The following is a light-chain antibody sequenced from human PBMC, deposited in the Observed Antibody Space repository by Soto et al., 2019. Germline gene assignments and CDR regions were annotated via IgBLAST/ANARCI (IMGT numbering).Light chain of an antibody. CDR3: SSYTGSNNLVV. V-gene: IGLV2-8*01. CDR2: EVS. CDR1: SSDVGGYNY. J-gene: IGLJ2*01. Sequence: QSVLPQPPSASGSPGQSVTISCTGTSSDVGGYNYVSWYQQHPGKGPKLMVYEVSKRPSGVPDRFSGSKSGNTASLTVSGLQAEDEADYYCSSYTGSNNLVVFGGGTKLTVL.